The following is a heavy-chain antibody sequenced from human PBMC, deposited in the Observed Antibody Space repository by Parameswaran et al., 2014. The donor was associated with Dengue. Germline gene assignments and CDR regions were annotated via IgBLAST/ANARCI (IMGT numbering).Heavy chain of an antibody. J-gene: IGHJ6*02. CDR3: ARDERRGQYYYYGMDV. Sequence: WVRQAPGQGLEWMGWINPNSGGTNYAQKFQGWVTMTRDTSISTAYMELSRLRSDDTAVYYCARDERRGQYYYYGMDVWGQGTTVTVSS. CDR2: INPNSGGT. V-gene: IGHV1-2*04.